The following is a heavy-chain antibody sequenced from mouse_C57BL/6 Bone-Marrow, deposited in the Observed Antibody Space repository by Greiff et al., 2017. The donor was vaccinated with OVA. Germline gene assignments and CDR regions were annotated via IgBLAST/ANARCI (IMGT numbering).Heavy chain of an antibody. J-gene: IGHJ1*03. Sequence: VQLQQSGPELVKPGASVKISCKASGYSFTGYYMNWVKQSPEKSLEWIGEINPSTGGTTYNQKFKAKATLTVDKSSSTAYMQLKSLTSEDSAVYYCARRGANWDWYFDVWGTGTTVTVSS. CDR1: GYSFTGYY. CDR2: INPSTGGT. D-gene: IGHD4-1*01. CDR3: ARRGANWDWYFDV. V-gene: IGHV1-42*01.